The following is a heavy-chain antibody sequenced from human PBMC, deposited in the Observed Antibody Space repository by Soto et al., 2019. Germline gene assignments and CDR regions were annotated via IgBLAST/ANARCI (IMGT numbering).Heavy chain of an antibody. Sequence: QVQVVQSGAEVKKPGSSVKVSCKTAGCTFSTSAISWVRQAPGQGLEWLGGIMPIFRTADYAQKFQDRATITADESASTAYLELISLRSEDTAVYYCARDKGRAQLGGNYCYLRDVWGEGTTVTVTS. D-gene: IGHD3-3*02. J-gene: IGHJ6*04. CDR2: IMPIFRTA. CDR3: ARDKGRAQLGGNYCYLRDV. CDR1: GCTFSTSA. V-gene: IGHV1-69*12.